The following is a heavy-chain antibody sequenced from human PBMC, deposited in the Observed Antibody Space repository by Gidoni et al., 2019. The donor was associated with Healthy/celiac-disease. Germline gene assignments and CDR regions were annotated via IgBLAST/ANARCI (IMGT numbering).Heavy chain of an antibody. J-gene: IGHJ5*02. V-gene: IGHV2-5*01. D-gene: IGHD3-3*01. Sequence: QITLKESGPTLVKPTQTLTLTCTFSGFSLSTSGVGVGWIRQPPGKALEWLALIYWNDDKRYSPSLKSRLTITKDTSKNQVVLTMTNMDPVDTATYYCAHTRDYDFWSGYGMYNWFDPWGQGTLVTVSS. CDR3: AHTRDYDFWSGYGMYNWFDP. CDR2: IYWNDDK. CDR1: GFSLSTSGVG.